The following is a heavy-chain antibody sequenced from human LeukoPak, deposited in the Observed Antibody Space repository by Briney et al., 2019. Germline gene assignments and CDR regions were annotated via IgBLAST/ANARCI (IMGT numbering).Heavy chain of an antibody. Sequence: PSETLSLTCTVSGGSISSYYWSWIRQPAGKGLEWIGRIYTSGSTNYNPSLKSRVTMSVDTSKNQFSLKLSSVTAADTAVYYCARETPSITIFGLDYYYYMDVWGKGTTVTVSS. V-gene: IGHV4-4*07. CDR3: ARETPSITIFGLDYYYYMDV. CDR2: IYTSGST. J-gene: IGHJ6*03. CDR1: GGSISSYY. D-gene: IGHD3-3*01.